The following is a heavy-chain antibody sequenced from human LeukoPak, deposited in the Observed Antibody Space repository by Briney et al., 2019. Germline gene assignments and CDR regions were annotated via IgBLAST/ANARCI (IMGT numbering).Heavy chain of an antibody. CDR1: GGSISSYY. CDR2: IYYSGST. D-gene: IGHD6-13*01. J-gene: IGHJ6*02. Sequence: SETLSLTCTVSGGSISSYYWSWIRQPPGKGLEWIGYIYYSGSTNYNPSLKSQVTISVDTSKNQFSLKLSSVTAADTAVYYCARGVIIAAPYYYYGMDVWGQGTTVTVSS. V-gene: IGHV4-59*01. CDR3: ARGVIIAAPYYYYGMDV.